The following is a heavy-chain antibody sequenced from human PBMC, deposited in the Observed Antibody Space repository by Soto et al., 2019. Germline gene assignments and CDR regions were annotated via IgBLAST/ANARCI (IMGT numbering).Heavy chain of an antibody. J-gene: IGHJ6*02. CDR1: GFTVSNNY. CDR2: IYSGGST. CDR3: ASPRADIAIRPSYSYFYGMHX. D-gene: IGHD5-12*01. Sequence: WGSLRLSFAASGFTVSNNYMTWVRQAPGKGLEGVSFIYSGGSTYYAGSVKGRFTISRDNSKNTRYLQVNSLRAEDTAVYYCASPRADIAIRPSYSYFYGMHXWGQGTSVTVS. V-gene: IGHV3-53*01.